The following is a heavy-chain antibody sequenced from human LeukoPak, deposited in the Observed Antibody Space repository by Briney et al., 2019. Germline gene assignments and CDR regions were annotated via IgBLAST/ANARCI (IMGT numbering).Heavy chain of an antibody. CDR3: AKDPRVHSYGWCSRYFDY. CDR1: GFTFNSYE. D-gene: IGHD5-18*01. CDR2: ISSSGSTI. V-gene: IGHV3-48*03. J-gene: IGHJ4*02. Sequence: GGSLRLSCAASGFTFNSYEMNWVRQAPGKGLEWVSYISSSGSTIYYADSVRGRFTISRDNAKNSLYLQMNSLRAEDTAVYYRAKDPRVHSYGWCSRYFDYWGQGTLVTVSS.